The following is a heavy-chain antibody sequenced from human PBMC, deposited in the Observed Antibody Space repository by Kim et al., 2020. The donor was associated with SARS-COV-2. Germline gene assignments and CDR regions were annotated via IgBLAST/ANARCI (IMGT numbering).Heavy chain of an antibody. CDR2: IYWDDDK. J-gene: IGHJ4*02. CDR3: AHRLLWDLVYSSSWHGFDY. CDR1: GFSLSTSGVG. D-gene: IGHD6-13*01. Sequence: SGPTLVNPTQTLTLTCTFSGFSLSTSGVGVGWIRQPPGKALEWLALIYWDDDKRYSPSLKSRLTITKDTSKNQVVLTMTNMDPVDTATYYCAHRLLWDLVYSSSWHGFDYWGQGTLVTVSS. V-gene: IGHV2-5*02.